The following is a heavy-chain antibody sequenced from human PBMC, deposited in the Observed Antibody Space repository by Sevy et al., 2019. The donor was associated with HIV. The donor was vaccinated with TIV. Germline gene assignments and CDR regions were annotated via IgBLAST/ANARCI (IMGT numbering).Heavy chain of an antibody. CDR3: ARESYYYGSGRHGMDV. Sequence: SETLSLTCTVSGGSISSYYWSWIRQPPGKGLEWIGYIYYSGSTNYNPSLKSRVTISVDTSKNQFSLKLSSVTAADTAVYYCARESYYYGSGRHGMDVWGQGTTVTVSS. V-gene: IGHV4-59*01. CDR1: GGSISSYY. CDR2: IYYSGST. J-gene: IGHJ6*02. D-gene: IGHD3-10*01.